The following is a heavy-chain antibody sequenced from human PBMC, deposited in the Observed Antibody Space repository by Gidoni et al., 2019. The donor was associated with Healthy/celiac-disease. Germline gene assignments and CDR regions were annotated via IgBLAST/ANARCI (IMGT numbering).Heavy chain of an antibody. Sequence: QVQLQESGPGLVKPSETLSLTCTVSGGSISSYYWSWIRQPPGKGLEWIGYIYYSGSTNYNPSLKSRVTISVDTSKNQFSLKLSSVTAADTAVYYCARVRDYDYYYYYMDVWGKGTTVTVSS. CDR2: IYYSGST. CDR3: ARVRDYDYYYYYMDV. J-gene: IGHJ6*03. D-gene: IGHD4-17*01. CDR1: GGSISSYY. V-gene: IGHV4-59*01.